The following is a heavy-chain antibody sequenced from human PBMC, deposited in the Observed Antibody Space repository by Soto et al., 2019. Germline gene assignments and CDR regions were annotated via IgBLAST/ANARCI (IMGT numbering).Heavy chain of an antibody. V-gene: IGHV3-53*04. CDR1: GFTVSSNY. CDR2: IYSGGST. J-gene: IGHJ6*03. CDR3: ARDVPDCSSTSCPKDVYYYYMDV. Sequence: PGGSLRLSCAASGFTVSSNYMSWVRQAPGKGLEWVSVIYSGGSTYYADSVKGRFTISRHNSKNTLYLQMNSLRAEDTAVYYCARDVPDCSSTSCPKDVYYYYMDVWGKGTTVTVSS. D-gene: IGHD2-2*01.